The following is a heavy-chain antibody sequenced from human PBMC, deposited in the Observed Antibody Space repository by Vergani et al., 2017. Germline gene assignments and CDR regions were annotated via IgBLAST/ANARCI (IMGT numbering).Heavy chain of an antibody. Sequence: QLQLQESGPGLVKPSETLSLTCTVSGGSISSSSYYWGWIRQPPGKGLEWIGSIYYSGSTYYNPSLKSRVTISVDTSKNQFSLKLSSVTAADTAVYYCARDGYYYDSSGYYFDYWGQGTLVTVSS. J-gene: IGHJ4*02. D-gene: IGHD3-22*01. CDR3: ARDGYYYDSSGYYFDY. CDR1: GGSISSSSYY. V-gene: IGHV4-39*02. CDR2: IYYSGST.